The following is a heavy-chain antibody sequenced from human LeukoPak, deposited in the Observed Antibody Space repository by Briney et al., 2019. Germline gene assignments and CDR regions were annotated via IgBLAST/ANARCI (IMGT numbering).Heavy chain of an antibody. J-gene: IGHJ4*02. V-gene: IGHV3-23*01. CDR3: AREGDGDGYNLGY. Sequence: GGSLRLSCAASGFTFSSYAMSWVRQAPGKGLEWVSAISGSGGSTYYADSVKGRFTISRDNFKNTLYLQMNSPRAEDTAVYYCAREGDGDGYNLGYWGQGTLVTVSS. CDR2: ISGSGGST. CDR1: GFTFSSYA. D-gene: IGHD5-24*01.